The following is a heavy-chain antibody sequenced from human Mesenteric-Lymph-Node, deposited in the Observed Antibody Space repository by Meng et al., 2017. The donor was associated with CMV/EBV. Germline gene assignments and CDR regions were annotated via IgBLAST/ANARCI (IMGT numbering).Heavy chain of an antibody. CDR2: IYPGNSDT. CDR1: GYTFTHYW. CDR3: ARRPYSNYDFDF. V-gene: IGHV5-51*01. D-gene: IGHD4-11*01. Sequence: GGSLRLSYKGSGYTFTHYWIGWVRQMPGKGLEWMGIIYPGNSDTIYSPSFQGQVTISADKSITTAYLQWSSLKASDTAMYYCARRPYSNYDFDFWGQGTLVTVSS. J-gene: IGHJ4*02.